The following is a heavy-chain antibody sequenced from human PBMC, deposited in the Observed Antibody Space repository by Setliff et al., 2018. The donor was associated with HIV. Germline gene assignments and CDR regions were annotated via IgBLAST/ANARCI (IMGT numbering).Heavy chain of an antibody. Sequence: ASVKVSCKASGYTFTGYYMHWVRQAPGQGLEWMGWINPNNGGTNYAQKFQGRVTMTRDTSISTAYMEVSRLRSDDTAVYYCVRGVQSPPHYSYYYMDVWGEGAMVTVSS. CDR1: GYTFTGYY. J-gene: IGHJ6*03. D-gene: IGHD3-3*01. V-gene: IGHV1-2*02. CDR2: INPNNGGT. CDR3: VRGVQSPPHYSYYYMDV.